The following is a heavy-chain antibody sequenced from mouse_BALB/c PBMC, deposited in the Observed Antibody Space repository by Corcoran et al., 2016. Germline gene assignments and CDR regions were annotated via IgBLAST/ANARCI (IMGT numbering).Heavy chain of an antibody. J-gene: IGHJ2*01. CDR1: RYTFTSYV. CDR3: ARGGYGSSQYYFDY. V-gene: IGHV1S136*01. CDR2: INPYNDGT. D-gene: IGHD1-1*01. Sequence: EVQLQQSGPELVKPGASVTMSCKASRYTFTSYVMHWVKQKPGQGLEWIGYINPYNDGTKYNEKFKGKATLTSDKSSSTAYMELSSLTSEDSAVYYCARGGYGSSQYYFDYWGQGTTLTVSS.